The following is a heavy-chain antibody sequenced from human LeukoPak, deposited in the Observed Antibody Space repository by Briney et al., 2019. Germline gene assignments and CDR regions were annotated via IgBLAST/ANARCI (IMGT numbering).Heavy chain of an antibody. D-gene: IGHD2-2*03. J-gene: IGHJ5*02. CDR1: GFTFSSYS. CDR3: AGGGGYCSSTSCYLNDWFDP. CDR2: ISSSSSYI. V-gene: IGHV3-21*01. Sequence: PGGSLRLSCAASGFTFSSYSMNWVRQAPGKGLEWVSSISSSSSYIYYADSVKGRFTISRDNAKNSLYLQMNSLRAEDTAVYYCAGGGGYCSSTSCYLNDWFDPWGQGTLVTVSS.